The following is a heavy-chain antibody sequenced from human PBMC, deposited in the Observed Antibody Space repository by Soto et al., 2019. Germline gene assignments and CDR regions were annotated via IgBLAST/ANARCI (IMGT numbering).Heavy chain of an antibody. V-gene: IGHV3-33*01. CDR2: ILKDGSDQ. J-gene: IGHJ4*02. CDR3: ARDDDYPDNGFDY. Sequence: QVQLAESGGGVVQPGRSLRLSCAATGFTFSNYGMHWVRQAPGKGLEWVAVILKDGSDQKYADSMKGRFTISRDNSDNTKSLNMNSLSAEKMAVYYCARDDDYPDNGFDYWGQGTLVTVSS. CDR1: GFTFSNYG. D-gene: IGHD4-17*01.